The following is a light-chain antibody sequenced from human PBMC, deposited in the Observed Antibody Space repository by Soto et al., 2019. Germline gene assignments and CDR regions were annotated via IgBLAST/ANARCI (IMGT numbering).Light chain of an antibody. CDR2: DAS. Sequence: EIVLTQSPATLSLSPGERATLSCRASQSVSSYLAWYQQKPVQAPRLLIYDASNRATGIPARFSGSGSGTDFTLTNSSLETEDFAVYYCQQRSKWPLTFGGGTKVEIK. V-gene: IGKV3-11*01. J-gene: IGKJ4*01. CDR3: QQRSKWPLT. CDR1: QSVSSY.